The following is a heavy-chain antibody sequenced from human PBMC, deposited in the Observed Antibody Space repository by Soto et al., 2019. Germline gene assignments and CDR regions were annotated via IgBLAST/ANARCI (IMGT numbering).Heavy chain of an antibody. CDR1: RYTFTSYY. V-gene: IGHV1-46*01. Sequence: ASVKVSCKASRYTFTSYYMHWVRQAPGQGLEWMGIINPSVGSTTYAQKFQDRVTMTSDTSTSTVYMELSSLRSEYTAVYYCAGVPPYGGSQGTFDIWGQGTMVTVSS. D-gene: IGHD1-26*01. CDR3: AGVPPYGGSQGTFDI. J-gene: IGHJ3*02. CDR2: INPSVGST.